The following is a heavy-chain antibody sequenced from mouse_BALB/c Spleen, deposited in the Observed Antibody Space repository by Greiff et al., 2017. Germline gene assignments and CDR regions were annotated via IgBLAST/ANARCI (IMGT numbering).Heavy chain of an antibody. CDR1: GFTFSSYA. CDR2: ISSGGSYT. J-gene: IGHJ3*01. V-gene: IGHV5-9-4*01. D-gene: IGHD1-1*01. CDR3: ARENYGSSYGWFAY. Sequence: EVHLVESGGGLVKPGGSLKLSCAASGFTFSSYAMSWVRQSPEKRLEWVAEISSGGSYTYYPDTVTGRFTISRDNAKNTLYLEMSSLRSEDTAMYYCARENYGSSYGWFAYWGQGTLVTVSA.